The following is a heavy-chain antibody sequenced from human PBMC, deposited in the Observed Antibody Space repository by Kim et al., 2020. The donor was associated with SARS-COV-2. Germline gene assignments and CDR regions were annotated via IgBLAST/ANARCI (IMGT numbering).Heavy chain of an antibody. D-gene: IGHD5-12*01. CDR2: IYWDDDK. Sequence: SGPTLVKPTQTLTLTCTFSGFSLSTSGVGVGWIRQPPGKALEWLALIYWDDDKRYSPSLKSRLTITKDTSKNQVVLTMTNMDPVDTATYYCAHRRAGIVALYPNYFDYWGQGTLVTVSS. V-gene: IGHV2-5*02. J-gene: IGHJ4*02. CDR3: AHRRAGIVALYPNYFDY. CDR1: GFSLSTSGVG.